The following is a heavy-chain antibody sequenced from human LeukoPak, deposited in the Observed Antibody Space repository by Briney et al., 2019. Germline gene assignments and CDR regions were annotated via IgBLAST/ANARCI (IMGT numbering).Heavy chain of an antibody. V-gene: IGHV1-69*13. CDR2: IIPIFGTA. CDR3: ARALVVVAATPEPYYYGMDV. CDR1: GGTFSSYA. J-gene: IGHJ6*04. D-gene: IGHD2-15*01. Sequence: GASVKVSCKASGGTFSSYAISWVRQAPGQGLEWTGGIIPIFGTANYAQKFQGRVTITADESTSTAYMELSSLRSEDTAVYYCARALVVVAATPEPYYYGMDVWGKGTTVTVSS.